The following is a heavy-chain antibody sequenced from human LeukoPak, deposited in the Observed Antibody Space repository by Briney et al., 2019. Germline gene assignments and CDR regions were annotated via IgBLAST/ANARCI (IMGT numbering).Heavy chain of an antibody. J-gene: IGHJ3*02. CDR2: IIPIFGTA. V-gene: IGHV1-69*05. Sequence: GASVKVSCKASGGTFSSYAISWVQQAPGQGLEWMGRIIPIFGTANYAQKFQGRVTITTDESTSTAYMELSSLRSEDTAVYYCARDRERITMVRGVYDAFDIWGQGTMVTVSS. CDR3: ARDRERITMVRGVYDAFDI. D-gene: IGHD3-10*01. CDR1: GGTFSSYA.